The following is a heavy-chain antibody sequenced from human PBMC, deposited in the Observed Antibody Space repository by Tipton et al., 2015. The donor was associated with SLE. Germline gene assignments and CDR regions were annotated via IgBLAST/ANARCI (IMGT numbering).Heavy chain of an antibody. CDR1: VASISSHC. J-gene: IGHJ4*02. CDR3: ARGSARADDY. V-gene: IGHV4-59*11. Sequence: TLSLTCTVSVASISSHCWCWLRQPPGKGLEWIGYICNSVNINYIPSLKSRVTISADTSKNQISLKLTSVTAADTAVFYCARGSARADDYWGQGTLVTVSS. CDR2: ICNSVNI.